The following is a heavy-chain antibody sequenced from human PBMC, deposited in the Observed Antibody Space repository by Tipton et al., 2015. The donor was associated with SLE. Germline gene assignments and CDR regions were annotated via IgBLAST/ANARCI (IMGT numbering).Heavy chain of an antibody. CDR1: SGSISSYY. Sequence: TLSLTCTVSSGSISSYYWSWIRQPPGKGLEWIGHINSRVTISVETSQNQFSLSLNSVTAAYTAMYYCARGGHYYYESSGFFDYWGQGSLVIVSS. J-gene: IGHJ4*02. V-gene: IGHV4-59*01. D-gene: IGHD3-22*01. CDR3: ARGGHYYYESSGFFDY.